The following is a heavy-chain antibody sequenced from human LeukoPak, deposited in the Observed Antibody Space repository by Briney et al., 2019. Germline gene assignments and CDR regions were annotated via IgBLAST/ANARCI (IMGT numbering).Heavy chain of an antibody. CDR2: FDPEDGET. CDR1: GYTLTELS. J-gene: IGHJ4*02. CDR3: ATEGPHYYDSSENY. D-gene: IGHD3-22*01. V-gene: IGHV1-24*01. Sequence: GASVKVSCKVSGYTLTELSMHWVRQAPGKGLGWMGGFDPEDGETIYAQKFQGRVTMTEDTSTDTAYMELSSLRSEDTAVYYCATEGPHYYDSSENYWGQGTLVTVSS.